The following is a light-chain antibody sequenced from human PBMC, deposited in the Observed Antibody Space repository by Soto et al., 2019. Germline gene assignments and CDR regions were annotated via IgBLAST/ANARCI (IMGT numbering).Light chain of an antibody. CDR1: QAIRTA. J-gene: IGKJ1*01. V-gene: IGKV1-6*01. CDR3: LLDFGYFWA. Sequence: ASQLTQSPSSLSASVGDRVTITCRASQAIRTALGWYQQKPGKVPKLLIYAASTLQSGVPSRFRGSGSGRDFTLTISSLQPEDFATYYCLLDFGYFWAFGQGTKVDIK. CDR2: AAS.